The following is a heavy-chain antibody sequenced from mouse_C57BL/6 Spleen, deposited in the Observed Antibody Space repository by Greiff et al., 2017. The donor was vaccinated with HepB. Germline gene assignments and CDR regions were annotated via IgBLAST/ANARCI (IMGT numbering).Heavy chain of an antibody. Sequence: EVKLLESGPGLVKPSQSLSLTCSVTGYSITSGYYWNWIRQFPGNKREWMGYISYDGSNNYNPSLKNRISITRDTSKNQFFLKLNSVTTEDTATYYCARGFHYFDYWGQGTTLTVSS. CDR2: ISYDGSN. CDR3: ARGFHYFDY. V-gene: IGHV3-6*01. J-gene: IGHJ2*01. CDR1: GYSITSGYY.